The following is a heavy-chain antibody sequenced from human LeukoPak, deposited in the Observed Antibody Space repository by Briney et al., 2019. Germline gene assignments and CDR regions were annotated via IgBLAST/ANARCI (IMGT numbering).Heavy chain of an antibody. D-gene: IGHD2/OR15-2a*01. CDR3: ARISARSFAY. Sequence: GGSLRLSCAASGFTFSNAWMSWVRQAPGKGLEWVGRIKSKTDGGTTDYAAPVKGRFTISRDLSRNTLYLQLNSLRAEDTALYYCARISARSFAYWGQGTLVTVSS. CDR1: GFTFSNAW. V-gene: IGHV3-15*01. J-gene: IGHJ4*02. CDR2: IKSKTDGGTT.